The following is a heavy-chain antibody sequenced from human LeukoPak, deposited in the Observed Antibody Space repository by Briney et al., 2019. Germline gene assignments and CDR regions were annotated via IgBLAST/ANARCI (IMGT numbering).Heavy chain of an antibody. Sequence: PSETLSLTCTVSGGSISSGSYYWSWIRQPAGKGLEWIGRIYTSGSTNYNPSLKSRVTISVDTSKNQFSLKLSSVTAADTAVYYCARGAIRFYFDYWGQGTLVTVSS. J-gene: IGHJ4*02. CDR3: ARGAIRFYFDY. V-gene: IGHV4-61*02. D-gene: IGHD3-3*01. CDR2: IYTSGST. CDR1: GGSISSGSYY.